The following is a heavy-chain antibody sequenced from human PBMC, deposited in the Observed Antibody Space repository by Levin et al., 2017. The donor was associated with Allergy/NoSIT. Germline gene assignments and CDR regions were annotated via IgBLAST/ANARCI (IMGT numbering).Heavy chain of an antibody. CDR2: IYSGGST. CDR1: GFTVSSNY. Sequence: LSLTCAASGFTVSSNYMSWVRQAPGKGLEWVSVIYSGGSTYYADSVKGRFTISRDNSKNTLYLQMNSLRAEDTAVYYCARESVLGWYFDLWGRGTLVTVSS. V-gene: IGHV3-53*01. D-gene: IGHD3-16*01. CDR3: ARESVLGWYFDL. J-gene: IGHJ2*01.